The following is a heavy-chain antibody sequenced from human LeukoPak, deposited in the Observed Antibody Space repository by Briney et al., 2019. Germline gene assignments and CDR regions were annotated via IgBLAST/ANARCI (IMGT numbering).Heavy chain of an antibody. CDR1: GGSISSYY. CDR3: ARVLGYCSGGGCSEYFQH. D-gene: IGHD2-15*01. J-gene: IGHJ1*01. Sequence: SETLSLTCTVSGGSISSYYWCWIRQPPGKGLEWIGYIYYSGSTNYNPSLRSRVTISVDTSKNQFSLKLSSVTAADTAVYYCARVLGYCSGGGCSEYFQHWGQGTLVTVSS. CDR2: IYYSGST. V-gene: IGHV4-59*01.